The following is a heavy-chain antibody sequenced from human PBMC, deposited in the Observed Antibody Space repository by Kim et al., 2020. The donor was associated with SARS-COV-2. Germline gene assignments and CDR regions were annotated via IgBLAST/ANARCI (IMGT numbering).Heavy chain of an antibody. Sequence: SVKVSCKASGGTFSSYAISWVRQAPGQGLEWMGGIIPIFGTANYAQKFQGRVTITADESTSTAYMELSSLRSEDTAVYYCARFHHGRVVERVGYYYGMDVWGQGTTVTVSS. J-gene: IGHJ6*02. CDR2: IIPIFGTA. V-gene: IGHV1-69*13. D-gene: IGHD1-26*01. CDR1: GGTFSSYA. CDR3: ARFHHGRVVERVGYYYGMDV.